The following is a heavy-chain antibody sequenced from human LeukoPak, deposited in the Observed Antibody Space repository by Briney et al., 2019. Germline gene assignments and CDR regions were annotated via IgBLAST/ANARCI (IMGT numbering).Heavy chain of an antibody. CDR2: ISGSGGST. CDR1: GFTFSSYA. J-gene: IGHJ3*02. D-gene: IGHD3-16*01. V-gene: IGHV3-23*01. CDR3: AKDLKGLRFFLDAFDI. Sequence: GGSLRLSCAASGFTFSSYAMSWVRQAPGKGLEWVSAISGSGGSTYYADSVKGRFTISRDNSKNTLYLQMNSLRAEDTAVYYCAKDLKGLRFFLDAFDIWGQGTMVTVSS.